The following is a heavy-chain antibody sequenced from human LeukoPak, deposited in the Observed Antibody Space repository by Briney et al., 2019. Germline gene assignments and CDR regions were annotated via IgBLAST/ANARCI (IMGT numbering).Heavy chain of an antibody. J-gene: IGHJ4*02. Sequence: SETLSLTCAVYGGSFSGYYWSWIRQPPGKGLEWIGEINHSGSTNYNPSLKSRVTISVDTSKNQFSLKLSSVTAADTAVYYCAGEASIAARPSSTLGLWGQGTLVTVSS. V-gene: IGHV4-34*01. CDR1: GGSFSGYY. D-gene: IGHD6-6*01. CDR3: AGEASIAARPSSTLGL. CDR2: INHSGST.